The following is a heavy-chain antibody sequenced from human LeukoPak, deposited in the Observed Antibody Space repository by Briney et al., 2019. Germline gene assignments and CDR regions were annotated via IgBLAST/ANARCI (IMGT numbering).Heavy chain of an antibody. J-gene: IGHJ4*02. CDR1: GLTFSSYG. CDR2: IRYDGRNK. Sequence: GGSLRLSCAASGLTFSSYGMHWVRQAPGKGLEWVTFIRYDGRNKYYADSVKGRFTISRDNSKNTLYLQMNSLRAEDTAVYYCAKLGCSSTSCYQYQVGYWGQGTLVTVSS. CDR3: AKLGCSSTSCYQYQVGY. V-gene: IGHV3-30*02. D-gene: IGHD2-2*01.